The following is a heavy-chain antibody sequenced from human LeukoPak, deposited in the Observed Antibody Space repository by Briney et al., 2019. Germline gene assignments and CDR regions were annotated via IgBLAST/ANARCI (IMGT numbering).Heavy chain of an antibody. CDR1: GFTFSSDS. J-gene: IGHJ6*02. Sequence: GGSLRLSCAASGFTFSSDSMNWVRQAPGKGLEWVSYISSTSSTIYYADSVKGRFTISRDNAKNSLYLQMSSLRDDDTALYYCARANGMDVWGQGTTVTVSS. V-gene: IGHV3-48*02. CDR2: ISSTSSTI. CDR3: ARANGMDV.